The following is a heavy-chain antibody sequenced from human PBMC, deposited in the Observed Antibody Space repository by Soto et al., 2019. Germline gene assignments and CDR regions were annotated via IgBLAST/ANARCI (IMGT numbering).Heavy chain of an antibody. CDR2: ISWNSGNI. J-gene: IGHJ6*02. Sequence: PGGSLRLSCAASGFTFDDYAMYWVRQVLGKGLEWVSSISWNSGNIGYADSVKGRFTTSRDNAENSLYLQMNSLRAEDTAVYYCAKDESDGMTMFYYYGMDVWGQGTTVTVSS. CDR3: AKDESDGMTMFYYYGMDV. CDR1: GFTFDDYA. D-gene: IGHD3-10*02. V-gene: IGHV3-9*01.